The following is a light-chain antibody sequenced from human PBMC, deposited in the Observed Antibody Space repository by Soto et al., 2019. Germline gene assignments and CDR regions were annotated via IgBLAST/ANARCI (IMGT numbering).Light chain of an antibody. Sequence: EIVLTQSPATLSLSPGERATLSCRASQGVSSYLAWYQQKPGQAPRLLIYDASNRATGIPARFSGSGPGTDFTLTISSLEPEDFAVYYCQQRSNWHTFGGGTKVDIK. CDR2: DAS. CDR1: QGVSSY. V-gene: IGKV3D-11*01. J-gene: IGKJ4*01. CDR3: QQRSNWHT.